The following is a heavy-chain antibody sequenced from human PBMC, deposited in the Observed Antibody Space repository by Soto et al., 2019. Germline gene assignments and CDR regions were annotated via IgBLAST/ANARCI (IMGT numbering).Heavy chain of an antibody. CDR2: IYHSGSK. CDR3: AGRSSLASVQVYFGEISNYNWFDP. V-gene: IGHV4-39*02. CDR1: NGSISSAIYY. Sequence: QLQLQESGPGLVKPSETLSLTCTVSNGSISSAIYYWGWIRQPPGKGLEWIGSIYHSGSKYYNPSLQGRVTISVDTSKNHFSVKLSSVTAADTAVYFCAGRSSLASVQVYFGEISNYNWFDPWGQGTLVTVSS. D-gene: IGHD3-10*01. J-gene: IGHJ5*02.